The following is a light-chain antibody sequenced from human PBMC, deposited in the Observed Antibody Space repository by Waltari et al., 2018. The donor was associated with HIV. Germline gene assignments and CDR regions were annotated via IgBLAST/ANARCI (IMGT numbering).Light chain of an antibody. V-gene: IGLV1-44*01. CDR1: SSHIGSNA. J-gene: IGLJ2*01. CDR2: SDN. CDR3: ASWDDSLSALL. Sequence: QSVLTQPPSASGTPGQRVTISCSGSSSHIGSNAVNWFQHLSGTAPRLLIDSDNQRPSGVPDRVSGSKSGTSASLAITGLQSEDEAVYYCASWDDSLSALLFGGGTRLTVL.